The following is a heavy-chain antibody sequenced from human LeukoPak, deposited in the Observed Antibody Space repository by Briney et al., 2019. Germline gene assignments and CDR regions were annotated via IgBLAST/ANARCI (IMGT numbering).Heavy chain of an antibody. D-gene: IGHD6-6*01. V-gene: IGHV1-8*01. J-gene: IGHJ4*02. CDR1: GYTFTSYD. Sequence: ASVKVSCKASGYTFTSYDINWVRQATGQGLEWMGWMNPSSGNTGYAQKFQGRVTMTRNTSISTAYMELSSLRSEDTSVYYCARGGPLSYSSSQNWGQGTLVTVSS. CDR3: ARGGPLSYSSSQN. CDR2: MNPSSGNT.